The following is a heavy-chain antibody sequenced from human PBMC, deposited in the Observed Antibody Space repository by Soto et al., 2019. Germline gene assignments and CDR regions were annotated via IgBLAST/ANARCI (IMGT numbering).Heavy chain of an antibody. CDR2: ISSNGGST. J-gene: IGHJ6*02. CDR1: GFTFSSYA. D-gene: IGHD3-3*01. V-gene: IGHV3-64D*06. CDR3: VKGDYDFWSGYLRNPGYGMDV. Sequence: VGSLRLSCSASGFTFSSYAMHWVRQAPGKGLEYVSAISSNGGSTYYADSVKGRFTISRDNSKNTLYLQMSSLRAEDTAVYYCVKGDYDFWSGYLRNPGYGMDVWGQGTTVTVSS.